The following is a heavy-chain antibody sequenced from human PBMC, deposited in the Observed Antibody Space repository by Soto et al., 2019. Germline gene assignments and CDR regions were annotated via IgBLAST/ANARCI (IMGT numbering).Heavy chain of an antibody. CDR2: IYYSGDT. V-gene: IGHV4-39*02. J-gene: IGHJ6*02. D-gene: IGHD3-10*01. CDR3: AKDHYGSAIYGMDV. CDR1: GASISSSSYY. Sequence: TSETLSLTCTVSGASISSSSYYWGWIRQPPGKVLEWIGTIYYSGDTYYNPSLKGRFTISRDNGKNSLYLQMNSLRPEDTALYYCAKDHYGSAIYGMDVWGQGTTVTVSS.